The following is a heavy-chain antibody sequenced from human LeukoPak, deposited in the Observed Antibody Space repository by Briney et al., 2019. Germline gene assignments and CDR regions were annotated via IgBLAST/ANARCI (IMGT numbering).Heavy chain of an antibody. CDR3: ARHRRSWIKLWLGVVDY. D-gene: IGHD5-18*01. V-gene: IGHV4-39*01. J-gene: IGHJ4*02. CDR2: IYYSGST. CDR1: GGSISSSSYY. Sequence: SETLSLTCTVSGGSISSSSYYWGWIRQPPGKGLEWIGSIYYSGSTYYNPSLKSRVTISVDTSKNQFSLKLSSVTAADTAVYYCARHRRSWIKLWLGVVDYWGQGTLVTVSS.